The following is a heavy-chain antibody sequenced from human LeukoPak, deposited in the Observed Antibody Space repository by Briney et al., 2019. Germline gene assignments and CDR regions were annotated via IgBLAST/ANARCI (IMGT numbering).Heavy chain of an antibody. J-gene: IGHJ4*02. V-gene: IGHV4-30-4*08. Sequence: PSQTLSLTCTVSSGSISSGDYYWSWIRQPPGKGLEWIGYIYYSGSTYYNPSLKSRVTISVDTSKNQFSLKLSSVTAADTAVYYCAREKDIVVVPAALLGGPRVDYWGQGTLVTVSS. CDR2: IYYSGST. D-gene: IGHD2-2*01. CDR3: AREKDIVVVPAALLGGPRVDY. CDR1: SGSISSGDYY.